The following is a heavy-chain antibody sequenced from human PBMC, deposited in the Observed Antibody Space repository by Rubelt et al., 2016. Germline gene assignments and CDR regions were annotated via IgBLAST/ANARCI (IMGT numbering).Heavy chain of an antibody. J-gene: IGHJ4*02. V-gene: IGHV4-39*01. D-gene: IGHD2-21*01. CDR3: ARALAGIKGPIDY. Sequence: QVQLQESGPGLVKASETLSLTCSVSGGSISSSSYYWGWIRQPPGKGLEWIVTIYYSGSTYYNPALKSRVTISVDTSKNQFSLELTSVTAADTAVYYCARALAGIKGPIDYWGQGTLVTVSS. CDR1: GGSISSSSYY. CDR2: IYYSGST.